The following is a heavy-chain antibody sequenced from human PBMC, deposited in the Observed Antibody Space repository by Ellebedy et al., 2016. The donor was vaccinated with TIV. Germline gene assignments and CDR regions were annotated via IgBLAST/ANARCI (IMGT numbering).Heavy chain of an antibody. CDR3: AREAAPVSSSLSWFDP. Sequence: GESLKIPCAAPGFTFSTYTMTWVRQAPGKGLEWVSSVSSNSYYIYYADSLRGRFTISRDNTRDSLYLQMNSLRDEDTAVYYCAREAAPVSSSLSWFDPWGQGTLVAVSS. D-gene: IGHD6-6*01. CDR2: VSSNSYYI. J-gene: IGHJ5*02. CDR1: GFTFSTYT. V-gene: IGHV3-21*01.